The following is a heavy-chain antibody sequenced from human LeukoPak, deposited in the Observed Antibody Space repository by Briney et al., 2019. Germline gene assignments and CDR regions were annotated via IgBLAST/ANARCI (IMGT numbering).Heavy chain of an antibody. J-gene: IGHJ4*02. CDR3: ARSGYNRFDY. Sequence: GRSLRLSCAASGFTFSTYAMSWVRQAPGKGLEWVSAFSGSGGSTYYADSVKGRVTISRDNSKNTLYLQMNSLRAEDTAVYYCARSGYNRFDYWGQGTLVTVSS. CDR2: FSGSGGST. V-gene: IGHV3-23*01. CDR1: GFTFSTYA. D-gene: IGHD5-24*01.